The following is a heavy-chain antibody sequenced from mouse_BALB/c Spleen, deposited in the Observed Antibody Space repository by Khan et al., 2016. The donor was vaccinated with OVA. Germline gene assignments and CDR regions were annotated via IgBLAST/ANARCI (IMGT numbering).Heavy chain of an antibody. CDR2: ISYSGST. D-gene: IGHD2-3*01. Sequence: EVQLVESGPGLVKPSQSLSLTCTVTGYSITSDYAWNWIRQFPGNTLEWMGYISYSGSTTYNPSLKSRISITRDTSKNQFILQLNSVTTEDTATYYCARDGSRYNYSIDYWGQGTTVTVSS. CDR1: GYSITSDYA. J-gene: IGHJ4*01. CDR3: ARDGSRYNYSIDY. V-gene: IGHV3-2*02.